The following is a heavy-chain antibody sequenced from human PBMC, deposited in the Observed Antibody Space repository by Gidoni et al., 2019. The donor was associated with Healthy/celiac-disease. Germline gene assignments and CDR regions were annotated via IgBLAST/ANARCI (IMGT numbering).Heavy chain of an antibody. CDR3: ARAAVYYDFWSGYFGNWFDP. V-gene: IGHV4-34*01. Sequence: QVQLQQWGAGLLKPSETLSLTCAVYGGSFSGHNWSWIRQPPGKGLEWIGEINHSGSTNYNPSLKSRVTISVDTSKNQFSLKLSSVTAADTAVYYCARAAVYYDFWSGYFGNWFDPWGQGTLVTVSS. CDR1: GGSFSGHN. J-gene: IGHJ5*02. CDR2: INHSGST. D-gene: IGHD3-3*01.